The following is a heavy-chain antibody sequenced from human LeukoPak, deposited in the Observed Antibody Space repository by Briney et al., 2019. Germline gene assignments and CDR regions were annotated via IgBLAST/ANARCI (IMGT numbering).Heavy chain of an antibody. V-gene: IGHV4-30-4*01. D-gene: IGHD3-10*01. CDR3: AMGITMVRGLEY. Sequence: SQTLSLPCTVSGGSISSGDYNWSWSRQPPGKGLEWIGYIYYSGNTYYNPSLKSRVTISIDTSKNQFSLKLSSVTAAQTAVYYCAMGITMVRGLEYWGQGTLVTVSS. CDR1: GGSISSGDYN. CDR2: IYYSGNT. J-gene: IGHJ4*02.